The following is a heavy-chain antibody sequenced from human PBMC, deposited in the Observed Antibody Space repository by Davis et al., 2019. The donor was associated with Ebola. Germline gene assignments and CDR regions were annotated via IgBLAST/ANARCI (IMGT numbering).Heavy chain of an antibody. Sequence: MPSDTLSLTCTVSGGSISSGDFFWGWVRQPPGKGLEWIGGITNTGSTYYNPSPESRVTISVDTSKNQFSLKLTSLTAADTAVYYCASRPITLVRDGAFDVWGQGTMVSVSS. CDR1: GGSISSGDFF. CDR2: ITNTGST. J-gene: IGHJ3*01. D-gene: IGHD3-10*01. V-gene: IGHV4-39*01. CDR3: ASRPITLVRDGAFDV.